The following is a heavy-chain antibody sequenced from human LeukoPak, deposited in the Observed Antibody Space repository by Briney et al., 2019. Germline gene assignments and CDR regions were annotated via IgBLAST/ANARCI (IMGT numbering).Heavy chain of an antibody. CDR2: AYSSGSS. CDR3: ARGRLLATFDY. V-gene: IGHV4-61*02. Sequence: QVQLQESGPGLVKPSQTLSLTCTVSGGSISSANFYWSWIRQPAGKGLEWIGRAYSSGSSNYNPSLNSRVTISVDTSKNQVSPKLTSVTAADTAVYYCARGRLLATFDYWGQGTLVTVSS. J-gene: IGHJ4*02. D-gene: IGHD2-15*01. CDR1: GGSISSANFY.